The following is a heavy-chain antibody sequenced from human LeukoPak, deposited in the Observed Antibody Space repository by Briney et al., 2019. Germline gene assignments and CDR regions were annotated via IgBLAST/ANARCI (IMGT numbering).Heavy chain of an antibody. D-gene: IGHD3-22*01. CDR2: ISGDGGST. J-gene: IGHJ4*02. CDR1: GFNFDDYA. V-gene: IGHV3-43*02. Sequence: GGSRRLSCAASGFNFDDYAMHWVRQAPGNGLEWVSLISGDGGSTFYADSVKGRFTISRDNSKNSLYLQMNSLRTEDTAFYYCAKDIHDRGYADYWGQGTLVTVSS. CDR3: AKDIHDRGYADY.